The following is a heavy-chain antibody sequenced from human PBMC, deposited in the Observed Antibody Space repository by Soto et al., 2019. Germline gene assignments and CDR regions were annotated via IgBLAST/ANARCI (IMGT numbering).Heavy chain of an antibody. CDR2: ISGYNGNT. CDR1: GYSFTTYG. V-gene: IGHV1-18*01. Sequence: QVQLVQSRGEVKKPGASVKVSCKTSGYSFTTYGISWVRQAPGQGLEWMGWISGYNGNTNYAQKLQGRVTMTTDTSTSTAYMALRSLRSDETAVYYCAREGPATYYYYGMAVWGQGSPVTVSS. CDR3: AREGPATYYYYGMAV. J-gene: IGHJ6*02.